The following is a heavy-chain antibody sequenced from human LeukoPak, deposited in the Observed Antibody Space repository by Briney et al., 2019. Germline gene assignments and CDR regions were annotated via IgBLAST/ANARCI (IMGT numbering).Heavy chain of an antibody. V-gene: IGHV3-7*04. CDR1: GFTFSNYW. CDR3: ARPGDGYNWGRFDY. CDR2: IKRDGGEE. Sequence: GGSLRLSCAASGFTFSNYWMSWVRQAPGKGLEWVANIKRDGGEEYYVESVKGRFTISRDNANHSLYLQMSSLRAEDTAVYYCARPGDGYNWGRFDYWGQGTLVTVSS. D-gene: IGHD5-24*01. J-gene: IGHJ4*02.